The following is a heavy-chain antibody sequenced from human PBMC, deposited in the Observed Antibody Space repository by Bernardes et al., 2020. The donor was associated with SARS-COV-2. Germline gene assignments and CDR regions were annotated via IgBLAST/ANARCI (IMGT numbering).Heavy chain of an antibody. V-gene: IGHV1-18*01. J-gene: IGHJ4*02. D-gene: IGHD2-8*01. CDR1: GYTFTSHG. CDR3: ARANSRDIVVMVYDMHY. CDR2: ISGYNGNR. Sequence: ASMKVSCKASGYTFTSHGISWVRQAPGQGLEWMGWISGYNGNRKYAQKFQGRVTMTTDTSTSRAYMELMSLRSDDTAVYYCARANSRDIVVMVYDMHYWGQGTLVTVSS.